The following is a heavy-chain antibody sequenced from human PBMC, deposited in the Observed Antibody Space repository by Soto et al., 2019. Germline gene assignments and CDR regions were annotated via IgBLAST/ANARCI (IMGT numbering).Heavy chain of an antibody. D-gene: IGHD3-22*01. CDR1: GASINNNDYY. CDR2: VYYSGTT. V-gene: IGHV4-30-4*01. J-gene: IGHJ2*01. CDR3: ARMSYFYDKWYFDL. Sequence: SETLSLTCTVSGASINNNDYYWSWIRQTPGKGLEWIGYVYYSGTTDYIPSLKSRLSMSIDTSQNQFTLKLNSVTAADTATYYCARMSYFYDKWYFDLWGRGTLVTVSS.